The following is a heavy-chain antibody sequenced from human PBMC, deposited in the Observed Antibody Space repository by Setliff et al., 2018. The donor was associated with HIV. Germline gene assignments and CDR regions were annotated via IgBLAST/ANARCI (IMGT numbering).Heavy chain of an antibody. J-gene: IGHJ4*02. Sequence: KASETLSLTCSASGGSVGSGSYYWSWIRQSPGKGLEWLGYIYYSGSTTYNPSLRSRVTISIDTSKNQFSLNLRSVTAADTAVYYCARDPPGYGDSKDYWGQGKLVTVSS. CDR2: IYYSGST. CDR3: ARDPPGYGDSKDY. V-gene: IGHV4-61*01. CDR1: GGSVGSGSYY. D-gene: IGHD4-17*01.